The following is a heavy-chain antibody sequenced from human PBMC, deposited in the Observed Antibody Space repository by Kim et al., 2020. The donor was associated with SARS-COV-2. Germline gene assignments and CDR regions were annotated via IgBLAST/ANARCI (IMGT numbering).Heavy chain of an antibody. CDR3: VKDALRYYDSSGLYRGFGY. CDR1: GFTFSSFG. V-gene: IGHV3-30*18. J-gene: IGHJ4*02. CDR2: ISSDGSNK. Sequence: GGSLRLSCAASGFTFSSFGMHWVRQAPGKGLEWVAVISSDGSNKYYADSVKGRFTISRDNSKNTLYLQINSLRAEDTAVYYCVKDALRYYDSSGLYRGFGYWGQGTLVTVSS. D-gene: IGHD3-22*01.